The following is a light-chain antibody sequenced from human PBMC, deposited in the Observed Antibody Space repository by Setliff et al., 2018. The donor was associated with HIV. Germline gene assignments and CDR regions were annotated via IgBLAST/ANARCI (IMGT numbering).Light chain of an antibody. J-gene: IGLJ2*01. CDR2: DVS. V-gene: IGLV2-14*01. Sequence: ALTQPASVSGSPGQSITISCTGTSSDVGGYNYVSWYQQHPGKAPKLMIYDVSKRPSGVSNRFSGSKSGNTASLTISGLQAEDEADYYCSSYTSSSTVVFGGGTKVTVL. CDR1: SSDVGGYNY. CDR3: SSYTSSSTVV.